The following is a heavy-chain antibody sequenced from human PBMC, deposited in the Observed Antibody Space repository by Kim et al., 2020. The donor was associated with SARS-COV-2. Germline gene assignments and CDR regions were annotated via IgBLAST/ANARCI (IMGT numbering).Heavy chain of an antibody. CDR3: ARDPGPYSSGWYYFDY. CDR2: IWFDGTNK. J-gene: IGHJ4*02. Sequence: GGSLRLSCAASGFNFNNYGIHWVRQAPGKGLEWVTFIWFDGTNKYYADSVKGRFSISRDNAKNTLYLQMNSLRAEDTAVYYCARDPGPYSSGWYYFDYWGQGTLVTVSS. CDR1: GFNFNNYG. D-gene: IGHD6-19*01. V-gene: IGHV3-33*01.